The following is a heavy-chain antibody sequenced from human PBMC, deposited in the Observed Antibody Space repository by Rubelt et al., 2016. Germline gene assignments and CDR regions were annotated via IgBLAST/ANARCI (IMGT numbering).Heavy chain of an antibody. CDR3: AKRSMALDN. CDR1: GFIFDDYA. V-gene: IGHV3-9*01. J-gene: IGHJ4*02. Sequence: EVQLVESGGGLVQPGRSLRLSCAASGFIFDDYAMHWVRQAPGKGLEWVSGITWNGGNTGYADSVKGRFTVSRDNAKNSLYLQMNSLRVEDTVLYYCAKRSMALDNWGQGTLVTVSS. CDR2: ITWNGGNT. D-gene: IGHD5-24*01.